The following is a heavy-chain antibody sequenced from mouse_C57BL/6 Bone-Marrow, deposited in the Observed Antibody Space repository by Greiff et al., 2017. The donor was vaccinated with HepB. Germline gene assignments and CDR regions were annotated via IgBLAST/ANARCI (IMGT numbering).Heavy chain of an antibody. CDR1: GYTFTGYW. Sequence: QVQLKQSGAELMKPGASVKLSCKATGYTFTGYWIEWVKQRPGHGLEWIGEILPGSGSTNYNEKFKGKATFTADTSSNTAYIQLSSLTTEDSAIYYCARGHYYYYGPWFAYWGQGTLVTVSA. D-gene: IGHD1-1*01. J-gene: IGHJ3*01. CDR3: ARGHYYYYGPWFAY. CDR2: ILPGSGST. V-gene: IGHV1-9*01.